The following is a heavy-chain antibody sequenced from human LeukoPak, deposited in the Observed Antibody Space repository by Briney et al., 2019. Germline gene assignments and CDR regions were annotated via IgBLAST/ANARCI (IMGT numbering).Heavy chain of an antibody. Sequence: ASVKVSCKSSGYMFTSHGIHWLRQAPGQGLEWMGWISAQNGNTNYVQQFLGRVTMTRDTSASTAYMELRSLKSDDTAVYYCARESNGGYGFDYWGQGTLVTVAS. CDR2: ISAQNGNT. CDR3: ARESNGGYGFDY. J-gene: IGHJ4*02. V-gene: IGHV1-18*01. D-gene: IGHD5-12*01. CDR1: GYMFTSHG.